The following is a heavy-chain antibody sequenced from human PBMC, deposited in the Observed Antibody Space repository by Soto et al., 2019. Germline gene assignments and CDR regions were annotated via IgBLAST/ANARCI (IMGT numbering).Heavy chain of an antibody. CDR3: ARAPAPLYSSSWYYFEY. V-gene: IGHV4-59*01. Sequence: SVALSLTCPFSSGSISSYYLGLIRHTPCKGLEWIWYVYYSGSTNYNPSLKSRVTISVDTSKNQFSLKLSSVTAADTAVYYCARAPAPLYSSSWYYFEYWGQGTLVTVSS. CDR1: SGSISSYY. CDR2: VYYSGST. D-gene: IGHD6-13*01. J-gene: IGHJ4*02.